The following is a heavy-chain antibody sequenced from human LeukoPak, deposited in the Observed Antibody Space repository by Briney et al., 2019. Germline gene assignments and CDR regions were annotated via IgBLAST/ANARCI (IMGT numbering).Heavy chain of an antibody. CDR3: AKDSHWILFDD. CDR2: IGGSGTRT. J-gene: IGHJ4*02. Sequence: GGTLRLSCSASGFTFTTYGMNWVRQAPGKGLEWVSGIGGSGTRTYYADSVKGRFTISRDNSKNTLYLQMNSMRDEDTAVYYCAKDSHWILFDDWGQGTLVTVSS. D-gene: IGHD2-2*03. CDR1: GFTFTTYG. V-gene: IGHV3-23*01.